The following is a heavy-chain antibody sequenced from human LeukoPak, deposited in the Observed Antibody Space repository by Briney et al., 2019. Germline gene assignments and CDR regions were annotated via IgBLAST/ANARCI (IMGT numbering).Heavy chain of an antibody. D-gene: IGHD2-2*01. CDR3: ARLGYCSSISCATPD. CDR1: GGSFSSYY. J-gene: IGHJ4*02. Sequence: PSETLSLTCAVFGGSFSSYYFSRYFLHWIRQPPGKGLEWIGEINHSGSTNYNPSLKSRVTISVDTSKNQFSLKVSSVTAADTAVYYCARLGYCSSISCATPDWGQGTLVIVSS. V-gene: IGHV4-34*01. CDR2: INHSGST.